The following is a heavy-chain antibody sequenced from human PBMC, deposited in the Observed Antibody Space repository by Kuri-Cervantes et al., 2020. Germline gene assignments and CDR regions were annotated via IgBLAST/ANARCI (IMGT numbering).Heavy chain of an antibody. CDR2: IIPIFGTA. CDR1: GYTFTGFH. J-gene: IGHJ4*02. D-gene: IGHD3-22*01. CDR3: ARGSRPYYYDSSGYSYYFDY. Sequence: SVKVSCKASGYTFTGFHMHWVRQAPGQRLEWMGGIIPIFGTANYAQKFQGRVTITTDESTSTAYMELSSLRSEDTAVYYCARGSRPYYYDSSGYSYYFDYWGQGALVTVSS. V-gene: IGHV1-69*05.